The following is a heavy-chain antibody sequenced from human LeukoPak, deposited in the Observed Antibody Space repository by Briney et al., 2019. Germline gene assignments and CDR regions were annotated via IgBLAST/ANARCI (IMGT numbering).Heavy chain of an antibody. V-gene: IGHV1-69*04. CDR1: GGTFISYA. CDR3: AREAVYCSSTSCYA. D-gene: IGHD2-2*01. J-gene: IGHJ4*02. Sequence: SVTVSFKASGGTFISYAISWVRQAPGQGLEWMGRIIPILGIANYAQKFQGRVTITADKSTSTAYMELSSLRSEDTAVYYCAREAVYCSSTSCYAWGQGTLVTVSS. CDR2: IIPILGIA.